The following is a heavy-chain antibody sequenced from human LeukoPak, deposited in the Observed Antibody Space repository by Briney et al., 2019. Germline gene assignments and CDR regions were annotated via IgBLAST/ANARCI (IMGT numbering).Heavy chain of an antibody. J-gene: IGHJ3*02. V-gene: IGHV4-34*01. CDR2: INHSGST. CDR3: ARDTGYSSGWYPLGAFDI. D-gene: IGHD6-19*01. Sequence: PSETLSLTCAVYGGSFSGYYWSWIRQPPGKGLEWIGDINHSGSTNYNPSLKSRVTISVDTSKNQFSLKLSSVTAADTAVYYCARDTGYSSGWYPLGAFDIWGQGTMVTVSS. CDR1: GGSFSGYY.